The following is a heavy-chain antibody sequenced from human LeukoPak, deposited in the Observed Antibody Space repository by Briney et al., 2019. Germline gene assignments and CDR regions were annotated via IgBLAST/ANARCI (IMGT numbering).Heavy chain of an antibody. V-gene: IGHV4-59*06. CDR3: ARKKDDGDYHIDY. J-gene: IGHJ4*02. Sequence: SETLSLTCTVSGGSISSYYWSWIRQPPGKGLEWIGYICYTGTAYYNPSLKSRLSISVDTFKNQFSLRLASVTAADTAVYYCARKKDDGDYHIDYWGQGTLVTVSS. CDR2: ICYTGTA. D-gene: IGHD4-17*01. CDR1: GGSISSYY.